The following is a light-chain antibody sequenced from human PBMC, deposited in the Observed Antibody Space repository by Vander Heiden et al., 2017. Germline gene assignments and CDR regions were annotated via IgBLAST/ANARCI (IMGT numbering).Light chain of an antibody. Sequence: SALTQPRSVSGSPGQPVTISCTGTSSDIGAYNYVSWYQQYSNKAPKLVISDVNQRPSGVPDRFSGSKSGTTASLTISGLQADDEADYYCYSFAGTDTYVVFGGGTKLTVL. CDR3: YSFAGTDTYVV. J-gene: IGLJ2*01. CDR1: SSDIGAYNY. V-gene: IGLV2-11*01. CDR2: DVN.